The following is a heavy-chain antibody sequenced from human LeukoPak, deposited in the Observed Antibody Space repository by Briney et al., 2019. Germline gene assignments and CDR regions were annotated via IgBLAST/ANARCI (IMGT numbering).Heavy chain of an antibody. V-gene: IGHV3-9*01. J-gene: IGHJ3*02. CDR2: ISWNSGSI. D-gene: IGHD3-22*01. CDR3: ANAGYDSSGYDAFDI. CDR1: GFTFSSYG. Sequence: GGSLRLSCAASGFTFSSYGMHWVRQAPGKGLEWVSGISWNSGSIGYADSVKGRFTISRDNAKNSLYLQMNSLRAEDTALYYCANAGYDSSGYDAFDIWGQGTMVTVSS.